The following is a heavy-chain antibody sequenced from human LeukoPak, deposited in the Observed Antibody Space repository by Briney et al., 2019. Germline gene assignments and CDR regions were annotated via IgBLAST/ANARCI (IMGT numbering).Heavy chain of an antibody. Sequence: GGSLRLSCAASGFTFSSYNMKWVRQAPGKGLEWVSSISSRSSYIFYADSVKGRFTISRDNAKNSLYLQMNSLRAEDTAVYYCARGAEYSGYDPDYFDYWGQGTLVTVSS. CDR2: ISSRSSYI. V-gene: IGHV3-21*01. D-gene: IGHD5-12*01. CDR3: ARGAEYSGYDPDYFDY. J-gene: IGHJ4*02. CDR1: GFTFSSYN.